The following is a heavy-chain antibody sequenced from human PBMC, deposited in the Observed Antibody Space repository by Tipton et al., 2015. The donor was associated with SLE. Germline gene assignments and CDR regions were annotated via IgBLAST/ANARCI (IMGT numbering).Heavy chain of an antibody. CDR1: GFTFDDYA. Sequence: SLRLSCVFSGFTFDDYAMHWVRQAPGRGLEWVSGIGWKSVGIGYADSVKGRFTISRDNVKNSLSLQMNSLRPEDTALYYCAQDMRRSWFEYDPFDFWGQGTMVSVSS. D-gene: IGHD3-10*01. V-gene: IGHV3-9*01. CDR3: AQDMRRSWFEYDPFDF. CDR2: IGWKSVGI. J-gene: IGHJ3*01.